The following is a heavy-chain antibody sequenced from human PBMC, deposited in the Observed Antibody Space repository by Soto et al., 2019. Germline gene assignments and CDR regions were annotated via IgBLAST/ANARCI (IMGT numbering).Heavy chain of an antibody. Sequence: GASVKVSCKASGDTFTGYYLHWVRQAPGQGLEWMGWINPNNGGANYAQKFQGWVTMTRDTSISTAYMELSRLKSDDTAIYYCARAYCGGDCSLDHWGQGTLVTVSS. D-gene: IGHD2-21*01. J-gene: IGHJ4*02. CDR2: INPNNGGA. CDR1: GDTFTGYY. CDR3: ARAYCGGDCSLDH. V-gene: IGHV1-2*04.